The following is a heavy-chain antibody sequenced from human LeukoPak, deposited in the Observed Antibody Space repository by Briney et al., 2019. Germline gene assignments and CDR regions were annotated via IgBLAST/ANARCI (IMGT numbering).Heavy chain of an antibody. V-gene: IGHV3-11*04. Sequence: GGSLRLSCATSGFTFSDYYMTWMRQAPGKGLEWVSYISSGGSTIYYADSVKGRFTISRDNAKNSLYLQMNSLRAEDTAVYYCARMSLGWYFDLWGRGTLVTVSS. CDR3: ARMSLGWYFDL. CDR2: ISSGGSTI. J-gene: IGHJ2*01. D-gene: IGHD5/OR15-5a*01. CDR1: GFTFSDYY.